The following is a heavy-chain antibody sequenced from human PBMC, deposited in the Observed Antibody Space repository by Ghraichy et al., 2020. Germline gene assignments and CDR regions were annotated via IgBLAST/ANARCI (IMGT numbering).Heavy chain of an antibody. V-gene: IGHV1-18*04. CDR1: GYTFTSYG. D-gene: IGHD3-22*01. CDR2: ISAYNGNT. CDR3: ARDPFSYYDSSGYPNY. J-gene: IGHJ4*02. Sequence: ASVKVSCKASGYTFTSYGISWVRQAPGQGLEWMGWISAYNGNTNYAQKLQGRVTMTTDTSTSTAYMELRSLRSDDTAVYYCARDPFSYYDSSGYPNYWGQGTLFTVSS.